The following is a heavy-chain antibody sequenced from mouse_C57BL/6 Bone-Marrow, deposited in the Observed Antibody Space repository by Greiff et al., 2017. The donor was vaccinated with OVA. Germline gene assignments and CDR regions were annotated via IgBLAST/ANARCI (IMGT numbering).Heavy chain of an antibody. CDR3: TYIYYSLRYFDV. J-gene: IGHJ1*03. V-gene: IGHV14-1*01. Sequence: EVKLMESGAELVRPGASVKLSCTASGFNIKDYYMHWVKQRPEQGLEWIGRIDPEDGDTEYAPKFQGKATMTADTSSNTAYLQLSSLTSEDTAVYYCTYIYYSLRYFDVWGTGTTVTVSS. CDR1: GFNIKDYY. D-gene: IGHD2-1*01. CDR2: IDPEDGDT.